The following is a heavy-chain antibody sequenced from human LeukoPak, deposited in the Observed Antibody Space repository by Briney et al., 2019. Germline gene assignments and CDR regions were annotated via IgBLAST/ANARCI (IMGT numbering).Heavy chain of an antibody. Sequence: ASVKVSCKASGYTFTSYGISWVRQAPGQGLEWMGWISAYNGNTNYAQKLQGRVTMTTDTSTSTAYMELRSLRSDDTAVYYCARDDDSDYSEGVFGYWGQGTLVTVSS. J-gene: IGHJ4*02. CDR2: ISAYNGNT. CDR3: ARDDDSDYSEGVFGY. D-gene: IGHD4-11*01. V-gene: IGHV1-18*01. CDR1: GYTFTSYG.